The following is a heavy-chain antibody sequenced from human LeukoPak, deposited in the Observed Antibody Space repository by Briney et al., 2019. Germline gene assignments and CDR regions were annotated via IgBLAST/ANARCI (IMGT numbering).Heavy chain of an antibody. CDR2: SKNDGSST. J-gene: IGHJ4*02. CDR1: GFTSSGDW. CDR3: ASSDWAKDTFDY. Sequence: GGSLRLSCAVSGFTSSGDWMHWVRQAPGKGLVWVSRSKNDGSSTSYADSVKGRFTISRDNAKNSLYLQMNSLRVEDTAVFYCASSDWAKDTFDYWGQGTLVTVSS. D-gene: IGHD2-21*01. V-gene: IGHV3-74*01.